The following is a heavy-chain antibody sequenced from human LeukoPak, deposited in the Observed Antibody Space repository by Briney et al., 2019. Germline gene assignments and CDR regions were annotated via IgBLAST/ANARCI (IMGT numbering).Heavy chain of an antibody. D-gene: IGHD3-22*01. CDR2: ISSSGTII. Sequence: PGGSLRLSCAASRFSFSDYYMSWIRQAPGKGLECVSYISSSGTIIYYADSVKGRFTISRDNSKNTLYLQMNSLRAEDTAVYYCAKDLLVVVITGDHAFDIWGQGTMVTVSS. V-gene: IGHV3-11*04. CDR1: RFSFSDYY. J-gene: IGHJ3*02. CDR3: AKDLLVVVITGDHAFDI.